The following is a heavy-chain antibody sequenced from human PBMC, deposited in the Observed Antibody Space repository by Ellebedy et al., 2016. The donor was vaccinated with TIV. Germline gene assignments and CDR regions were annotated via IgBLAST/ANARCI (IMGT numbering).Heavy chain of an antibody. CDR1: GFTFADYA. D-gene: IGHD6-13*01. V-gene: IGHV3-9*01. J-gene: IGHJ4*02. Sequence: SLKISCAASGFTFADYAMHWVRQDPGKGLEWVSSFSWNSGSIGYSDSVKGRFTISRDNAKNSLYLQMNSLRAEDTAFYYCAKDIRRGMGFDYWGQGTLVIVSS. CDR3: AKDIRRGMGFDY. CDR2: FSWNSGSI.